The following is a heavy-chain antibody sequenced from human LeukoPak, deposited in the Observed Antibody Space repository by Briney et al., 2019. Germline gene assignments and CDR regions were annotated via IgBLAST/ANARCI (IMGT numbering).Heavy chain of an antibody. Sequence: SETLSPTCTVSGGSISSGDYYWSWIRQPPGKGLEWIGYIYYSGSTYYNPSLKSRVTISVDTSKNQFSLKLSSVTAADTAVYYCAGEVKADLTANWFDPWGQGTLVTVSS. D-gene: IGHD1-20*01. J-gene: IGHJ5*02. CDR1: GGSISSGDYY. CDR2: IYYSGST. V-gene: IGHV4-30-4*01. CDR3: AGEVKADLTANWFDP.